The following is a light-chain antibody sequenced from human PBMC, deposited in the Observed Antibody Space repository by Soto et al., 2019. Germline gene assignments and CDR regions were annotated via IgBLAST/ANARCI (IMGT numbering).Light chain of an antibody. CDR1: QTISNF. Sequence: IPRSQFSSSLSAFFSDRVTITCRASQTISNFVNCYQQKVGRAPRLLIYAASSLQSGVPSRFSGSGSGTDFTLTISSLQPEDFATYYCQQANSTPWTFGHGTKVDI. CDR3: QQANSTPWT. J-gene: IGKJ1*01. V-gene: IGKV1-39*01. CDR2: AAS.